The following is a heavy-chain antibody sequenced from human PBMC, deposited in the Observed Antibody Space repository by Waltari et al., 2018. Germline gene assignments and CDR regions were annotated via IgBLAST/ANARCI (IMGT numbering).Heavy chain of an antibody. V-gene: IGHV6-1*01. J-gene: IGHJ4*02. CDR3: ARGNLYFDY. CDR1: GETVSSNRPA. CDR2: TYYRFKWFN. Sequence: QGRLQQSGPGLVEPSQILSLTCVIPGETVSSNRPAWDWVRQSPSRGLDWLGRTYYRFKWFNQYAVSVKSRLTINPDTSKNQFSLQLNSVTPEDTAVYYCARGNLYFDYWGQGTLVTVSS.